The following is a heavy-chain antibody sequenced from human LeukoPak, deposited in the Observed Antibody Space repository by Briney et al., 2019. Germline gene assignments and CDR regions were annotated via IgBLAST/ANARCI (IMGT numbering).Heavy chain of an antibody. CDR1: GGSISSYY. V-gene: IGHV4-59*01. J-gene: IGHJ4*02. CDR2: VHYSGST. CDR3: ARSGASGSDY. Sequence: SETLSLTCTVSGGSISSYYWSWIRQPPGKGLEWIAYVHYSGSTNYNPSLKSRVTISVDTSKNQFSLKLSSVTAADTAVYYCARSGASGSDYWGQGTLVTVSS. D-gene: IGHD3-10*01.